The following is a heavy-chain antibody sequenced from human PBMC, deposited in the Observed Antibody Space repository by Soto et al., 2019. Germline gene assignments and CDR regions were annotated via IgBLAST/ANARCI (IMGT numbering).Heavy chain of an antibody. V-gene: IGHV3-23*01. D-gene: IGHD1-26*01. CDR1: GFTFAVHA. CDR2: ISESGART. J-gene: IGHJ4*02. CDR3: VPGSSGTGGEDC. Sequence: PGGSLRLSCAASGFTFAVHAMTWVRQAPGKGLEWVSTISESGARTFYADSVKGGFTISRDNSNNMLFLQLSSLRVEDTAMYYCVPGSSGTGGEDCWGQGPLVTVSS.